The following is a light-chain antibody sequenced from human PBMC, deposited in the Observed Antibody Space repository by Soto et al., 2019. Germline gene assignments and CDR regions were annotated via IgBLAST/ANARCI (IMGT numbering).Light chain of an antibody. CDR3: SSYLTRVALV. V-gene: IGLV2-14*03. CDR1: ISDVGSQDY. J-gene: IGLJ1*01. CDR2: EVS. Sequence: QSVLTQPASVSGSPGQSITISCTGTISDVGSQDYVSWYQQYPGRAPKVLIYEVSNRPSGVSNRFSGSKSGNTASLTISGLQAEDEAHYFCSSYLTRVALVFGTGTKLTVL.